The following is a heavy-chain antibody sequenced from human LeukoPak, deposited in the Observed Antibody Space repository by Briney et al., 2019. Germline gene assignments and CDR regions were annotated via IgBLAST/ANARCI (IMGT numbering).Heavy chain of an antibody. CDR1: GGTFSSYA. Sequence: SVKVSCKASGGTFSSYAISWVRQAPGQGLEWMGRIIPIFGTANYAQKFQGRVTITTDESTSTAYMALSSLRSEDTAGYNCARGVLWFGELYYFDYWGQGTLVTVSS. CDR3: ARGVLWFGELYYFDY. D-gene: IGHD3-10*01. V-gene: IGHV1-69*05. CDR2: IIPIFGTA. J-gene: IGHJ4*02.